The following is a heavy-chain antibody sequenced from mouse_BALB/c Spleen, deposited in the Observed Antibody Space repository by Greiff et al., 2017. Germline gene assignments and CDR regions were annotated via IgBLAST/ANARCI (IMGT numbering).Heavy chain of an antibody. J-gene: IGHJ4*01. Sequence: EVQLVESGGGLVQPGGSLKLSCAASGFTFSSYGMSWVRQTPDKRLELVATINSNGGSTYYPDSVKGRFTISRDNAKNTLYLQMSSLKSEDTAMYYCARELTGTVYAMDYWGQGTSVTVSS. CDR3: ARELTGTVYAMDY. CDR2: INSNGGST. CDR1: GFTFSSYG. V-gene: IGHV5-6-3*01. D-gene: IGHD4-1*01.